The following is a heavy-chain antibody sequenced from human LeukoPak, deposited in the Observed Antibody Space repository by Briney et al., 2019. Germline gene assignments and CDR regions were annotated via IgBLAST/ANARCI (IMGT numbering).Heavy chain of an antibody. Sequence: GASVKVSCKASGYTFTSYDINWVRQATGQGLEWMGRMNPNSGNTGYAQKFQGRVTITRNTSISTAYMELRSLRSDDTAVYYCARDRTGTLGYWGQGTLVTVSS. CDR3: ARDRTGTLGY. D-gene: IGHD1-1*01. CDR1: GYTFTSYD. V-gene: IGHV1-8*03. CDR2: MNPNSGNT. J-gene: IGHJ4*02.